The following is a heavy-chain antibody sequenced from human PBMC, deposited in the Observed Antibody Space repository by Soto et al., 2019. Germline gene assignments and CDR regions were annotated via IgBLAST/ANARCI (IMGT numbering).Heavy chain of an antibody. CDR3: GRGSPVFIAAAGRDYFDY. J-gene: IGHJ4*02. D-gene: IGHD6-13*01. V-gene: IGHV1-8*01. Sequence: GASVKVSCKASGYTFTSYDINWVGQATGQGLEWMGWMNPNSGNTGYAQKFQGRVTMTRNTSISTAYMELSSLRSEDTAVYYCGRGSPVFIAAAGRDYFDYWGQGTLVTVSS. CDR1: GYTFTSYD. CDR2: MNPNSGNT.